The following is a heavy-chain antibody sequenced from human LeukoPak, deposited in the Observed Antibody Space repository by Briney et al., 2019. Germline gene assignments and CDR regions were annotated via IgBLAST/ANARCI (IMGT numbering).Heavy chain of an antibody. CDR2: ISGSGGNT. V-gene: IGHV3-23*01. Sequence: LGGSLRLSCVGSGFTFSNNPLSWVRQAPGKGLEWVSAISGSGGNTYYADSVRGRFTISRDNSENTLFLQMNTLRADDTAVYYCATTKQARRYFDYWGQGTLVTVSS. CDR1: GFTFSNNP. J-gene: IGHJ4*02. CDR3: ATTKQARRYFDY. D-gene: IGHD1-1*01.